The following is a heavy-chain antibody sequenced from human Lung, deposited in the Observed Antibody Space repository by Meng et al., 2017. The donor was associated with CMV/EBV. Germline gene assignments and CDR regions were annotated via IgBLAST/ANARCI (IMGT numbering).Heavy chain of an antibody. J-gene: IGHJ4*02. CDR1: GITFSSYA. D-gene: IGHD3-3*01. V-gene: IGHV3-23*01. CDR3: AKDRPMYYDFWSGLDY. Sequence: GESLKISCAASGITFSSYAMSWVHQAPGKGLEWGSTISGSGGSTYYADSVKGRFTITRDNSKNTLYLQMNSLRAEDTAVYYCAKDRPMYYDFWSGLDYWGQGTLVTVSS. CDR2: ISGSGGST.